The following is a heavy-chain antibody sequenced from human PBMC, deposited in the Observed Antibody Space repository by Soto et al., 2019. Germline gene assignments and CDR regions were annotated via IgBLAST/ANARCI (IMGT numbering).Heavy chain of an antibody. CDR3: ARGSCSGGSCYPTYYYYYGVDV. J-gene: IGHJ6*02. CDR2: IIPIFGTA. CDR1: GGTFSSYA. V-gene: IGHV1-69*13. D-gene: IGHD2-15*01. Sequence: SVKVSCKASGGTFSSYAISWVRQAPGQGLEWMGGIIPIFGTANYAQKFQGRVTITADESTSTAYMELSSLRSEDAAVYYCARGSCSGGSCYPTYYYYYGVDVWGQGTTVTVSS.